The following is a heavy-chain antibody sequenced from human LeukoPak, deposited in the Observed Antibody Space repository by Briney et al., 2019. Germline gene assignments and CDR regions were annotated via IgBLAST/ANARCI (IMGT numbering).Heavy chain of an antibody. J-gene: IGHJ4*02. CDR3: SREKGGLYGDDV. V-gene: IGHV3-30*01. CDR2: IAYDGSNK. Sequence: GRSLRLSCAASGLTFSSYAMHWVRQAPGKGLEWVAVIAYDGSNKYYAGSVKGRFTISRDNYKNTLYLQMNSLRAEDAAVYYCSREKGGLYGDDVWGQGTLVTVSS. CDR1: GLTFSSYA. D-gene: IGHD4-17*01.